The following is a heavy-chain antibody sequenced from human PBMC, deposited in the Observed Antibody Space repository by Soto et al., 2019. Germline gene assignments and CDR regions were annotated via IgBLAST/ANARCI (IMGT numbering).Heavy chain of an antibody. Sequence: QMQLQESGPGLVKPSQTLSLSCTVSGGSISSSSYYWTWIRQHPGKGLEWIRNIYYTGNKYYNPSLKSRVTISVDRSKNQFSLKLNSVTAADTAVYYCARDHPVGYGMDVWGQGTTVTVSS. V-gene: IGHV4-31*03. D-gene: IGHD1-26*01. CDR1: GGSISSSSYY. CDR2: IYYTGNK. J-gene: IGHJ6*02. CDR3: ARDHPVGYGMDV.